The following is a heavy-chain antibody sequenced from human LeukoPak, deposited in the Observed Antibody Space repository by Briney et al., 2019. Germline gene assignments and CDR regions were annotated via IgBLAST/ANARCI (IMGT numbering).Heavy chain of an antibody. CDR2: ISSSSSYI. CDR3: ARLAESSWTDY. Sequence: GGSLRLSCAASGFTLSSYSMNWVRQAPGKGLEWVSSISSSSSYIYYADSVKGRFAISRDNAKNSLYLQMNSLRAEDTAVYYCARLAESSWTDYWGQGTLVTVSS. D-gene: IGHD6-13*01. CDR1: GFTLSSYS. V-gene: IGHV3-21*01. J-gene: IGHJ4*02.